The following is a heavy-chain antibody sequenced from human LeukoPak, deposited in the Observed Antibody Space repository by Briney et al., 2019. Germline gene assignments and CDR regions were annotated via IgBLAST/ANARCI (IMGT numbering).Heavy chain of an antibody. J-gene: IGHJ4*02. D-gene: IGHD1-26*01. V-gene: IGHV1-18*01. CDR1: GYTFIRNG. CDR2: ISPYNENR. CDR3: AREESIGRYQFLHDY. Sequence: GASVTVSCKASGYTFIRNGISWVRQAPGQGLEWMGWISPYNENRKYLQKLQGRVTLSTDTSTSTAYMELRSLTSDDTAVYYCAREESIGRYQFLHDYWGQGTLVTVSS.